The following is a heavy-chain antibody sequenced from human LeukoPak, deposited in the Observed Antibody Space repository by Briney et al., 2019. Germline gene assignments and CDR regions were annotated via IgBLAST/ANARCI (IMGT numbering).Heavy chain of an antibody. V-gene: IGHV4-59*01. Sequence: SETLSLTCTVSGGSISGDYWSWIRQSPGEGLEWVGYIHYTGRTNYNPSLKSRVTVSVDTSKNQFSLKLSSVTAADTAVYYRAKLQGDSTAVFDYWGQGTLVTVSS. J-gene: IGHJ4*02. CDR2: IHYTGRT. CDR1: GGSISGDY. CDR3: AKLQGDSTAVFDY. D-gene: IGHD2-21*01.